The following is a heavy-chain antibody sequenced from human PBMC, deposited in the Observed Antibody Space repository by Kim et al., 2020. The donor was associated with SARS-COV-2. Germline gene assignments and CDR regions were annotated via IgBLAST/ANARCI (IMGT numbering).Heavy chain of an antibody. CDR2: ISGSGGTK. J-gene: IGHJ1*01. Sequence: GGSLRLSCAASGFTFSTYAMSWVRQTPGKGLEWVSIISGSGGTKHYADSVKGRFTISRDNDKNTLYLQMDSLRADDTAIYYCAKVAAVTGNPLFSCFQHWGQGTVVTVSS. CDR3: AKVAAVTGNPLFSCFQH. V-gene: IGHV3-23*01. CDR1: GFTFSTYA. D-gene: IGHD6-13*01.